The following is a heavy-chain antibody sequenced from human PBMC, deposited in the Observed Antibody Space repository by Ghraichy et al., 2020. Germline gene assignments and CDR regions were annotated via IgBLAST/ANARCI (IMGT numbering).Heavy chain of an antibody. Sequence: SETLSLTCAVYGGSFSGYYWSWIRQPPGKGLEWIGEINHSGSTNYNPSLKSRVTISVDTSKNQFSLKLSSVTAADTAVYYCARAFWSGYLVDYWGQGTLVTVSS. CDR3: ARAFWSGYLVDY. D-gene: IGHD3-3*01. V-gene: IGHV4-34*01. J-gene: IGHJ4*02. CDR1: GGSFSGYY. CDR2: INHSGST.